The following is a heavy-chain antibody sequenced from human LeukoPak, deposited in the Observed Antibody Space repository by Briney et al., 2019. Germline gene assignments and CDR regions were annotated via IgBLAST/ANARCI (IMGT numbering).Heavy chain of an antibody. V-gene: IGHV4-30-2*01. J-gene: IGHJ4*02. CDR2: IYHTGST. CDR1: GGSISSGGYY. D-gene: IGHD4-17*01. CDR3: ARVRTLRYYFDY. Sequence: SETLSLTCTVSGGSISSGGYYWSWIRQPPGKGLEWIGYIYHTGSTYYNPSLKSRVTISVDGSKNQFSLKLSSVTAADTAVYYCARVRTLRYYFDYWGQGTLVTVSS.